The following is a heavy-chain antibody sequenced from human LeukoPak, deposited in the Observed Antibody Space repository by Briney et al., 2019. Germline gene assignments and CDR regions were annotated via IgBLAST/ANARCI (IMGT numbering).Heavy chain of an antibody. J-gene: IGHJ4*02. V-gene: IGHV3-23*01. CDR2: ISGSGGGS. CDR1: GITLSNYG. Sequence: GGSLRLSCAVSGITLSNYGMSWVRQAPGKGLEWVAGISGSGGGSNYADSVKGRFNISRENPKNTLYVKMSSLRAEDTAVYFCAKRGVVIRVILVGFQKEAYYFDSWGQGALVTVSS. CDR3: AKRGVVIRVILVGFQKEAYYFDS. D-gene: IGHD2-15*01.